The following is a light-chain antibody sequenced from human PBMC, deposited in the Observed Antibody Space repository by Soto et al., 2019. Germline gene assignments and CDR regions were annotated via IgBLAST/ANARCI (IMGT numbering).Light chain of an antibody. CDR3: SSYTSSSTLSTYV. J-gene: IGLJ1*01. Sequence: QSALTQPASVSGSPGQSITISWTGTSSDVGGYNYVSWYQHHPGKAPKLMIYDVSNRPSGVSNRFSGSKSGNTASLIISGLQAEDEADYYCSSYTSSSTLSTYVFGTGTKVTVL. CDR1: SSDVGGYNY. V-gene: IGLV2-14*03. CDR2: DVS.